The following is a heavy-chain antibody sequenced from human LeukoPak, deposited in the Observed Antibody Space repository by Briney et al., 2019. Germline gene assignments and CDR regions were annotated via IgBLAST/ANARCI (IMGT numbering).Heavy chain of an antibody. D-gene: IGHD6-13*01. CDR3: AKVPLIAAPKHFDY. J-gene: IGHJ4*02. CDR1: GFTFSDYY. Sequence: AGGSLRLSCAASGFTFSDYYMSWIRQAPGKGLEWVSYISSSGSTIYYADSVKGRFTISRDNSKNTLYLQMNSLRAEDTAVYYCAKVPLIAAPKHFDYWGQGTLVTVSS. V-gene: IGHV3-11*01. CDR2: ISSSGSTI.